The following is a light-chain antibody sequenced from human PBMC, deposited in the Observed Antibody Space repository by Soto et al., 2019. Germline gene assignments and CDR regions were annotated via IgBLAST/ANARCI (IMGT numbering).Light chain of an antibody. CDR2: AAS. J-gene: IGKJ2*01. Sequence: DIQMTQSPSSVSSSVGDIVVITCRSSQGISSWLAWYQQKPGKAPKILIYAASNLQSGVPSRFSGSGSATDFTLIISSLQPEDFETYYCLQDYDDPYTFGQGTKVDIK. CDR1: QGISSW. CDR3: LQDYDDPYT. V-gene: IGKV1-12*01.